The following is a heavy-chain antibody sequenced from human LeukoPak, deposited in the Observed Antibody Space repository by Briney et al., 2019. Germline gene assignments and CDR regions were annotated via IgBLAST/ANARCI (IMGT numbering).Heavy chain of an antibody. CDR3: AKDVSQNTAMNY. CDR1: GFTFSSYA. CDR2: ISGSGGSA. V-gene: IGHV3-23*01. D-gene: IGHD5-18*01. Sequence: GGSLRLSCAASGFTFSSYAMSWVRQAPGKGLEWVSAISGSGGSAYYADSVKGRFTISRDNSKNTLYLQMNSLRAEDTAVYYCAKDVSQNTAMNYWGQGTLVTVSS. J-gene: IGHJ4*02.